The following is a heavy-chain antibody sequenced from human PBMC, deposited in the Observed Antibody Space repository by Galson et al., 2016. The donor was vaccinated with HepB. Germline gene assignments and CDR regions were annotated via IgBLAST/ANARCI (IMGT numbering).Heavy chain of an antibody. D-gene: IGHD3-10*01. V-gene: IGHV1-69*01. CDR3: ARWFGGIEY. J-gene: IGHJ4*02. CDR1: GGTFNSYG. CDR2: ISPIFGTP. Sequence: CKASGGTFNSYGIRWVRQAPGQGLEWMGGISPIFGTPTHAQKFQGRITITADESTSTAYMDLTSLRSEDTAVYYCARWFGGIEYWGQGTLVTVSS.